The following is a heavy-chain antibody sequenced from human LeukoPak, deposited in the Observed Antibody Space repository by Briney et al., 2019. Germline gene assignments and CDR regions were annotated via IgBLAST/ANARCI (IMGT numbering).Heavy chain of an antibody. V-gene: IGHV3-30*02. CDR2: IRYDGSNK. CDR1: GFTFTNSG. CDR3: AKLLEVGWNYDFGPLRPREAIHDY. J-gene: IGHJ4*02. Sequence: GGSLRLSCAASGFTFTNSGMHWVRQAPGRGLEWVAFIRYDGSNKYYADSVKGRFTISRDNSRNTLYLQMNSLRAEDTAVYYCAKLLEVGWNYDFGPLRPREAIHDYWGQGTLVTVSS. D-gene: IGHD1-7*01.